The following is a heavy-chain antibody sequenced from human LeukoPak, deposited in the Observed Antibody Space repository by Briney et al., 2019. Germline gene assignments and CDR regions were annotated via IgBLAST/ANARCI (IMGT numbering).Heavy chain of an antibody. CDR2: IYYSGST. V-gene: IGHV4-39*07. CDR3: ARDEGSSYPFDY. Sequence: SETLSLTCSVSGGSISSSSYYWDWMRQPPGKGLEWIGSIYYSGSTYYNPSLKSRVTISVDTSKNQFSLNLSSVTAADTAVYFCARDEGSSYPFDYWGQGTLVTVSS. D-gene: IGHD2-2*01. J-gene: IGHJ4*02. CDR1: GGSISSSSYY.